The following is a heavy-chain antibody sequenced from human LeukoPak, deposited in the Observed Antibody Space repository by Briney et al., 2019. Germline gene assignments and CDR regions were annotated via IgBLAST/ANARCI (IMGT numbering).Heavy chain of an antibody. J-gene: IGHJ3*02. D-gene: IGHD3-10*01. Sequence: GGSLRLSCAASGFTVSSNYMSWVRQAPGKGLEWVSAIYSGGSTYYADSVKGRFTISRDNSKNTLYLQMNSLRAEDTAVYYCAREGSKGRTSDVFDIWGQGTMVTVSS. V-gene: IGHV3-53*01. CDR2: IYSGGST. CDR3: AREGSKGRTSDVFDI. CDR1: GFTVSSNY.